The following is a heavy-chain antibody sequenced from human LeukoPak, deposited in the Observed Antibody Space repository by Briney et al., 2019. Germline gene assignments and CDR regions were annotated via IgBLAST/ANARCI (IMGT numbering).Heavy chain of an antibody. Sequence: GGSLRLSCAAPGFTFSSFGMNWVRQAPGKGLEWVSYISDSSSLTYYADSVKGRFTISRDNAKNSLSLQLNSQRDEDTAVYFCAKVIRGGYGMDVWGQGTTVTVSS. J-gene: IGHJ6*02. CDR1: GFTFSSFG. CDR3: AKVIRGGYGMDV. CDR2: ISDSSSLT. D-gene: IGHD3-10*01. V-gene: IGHV3-48*02.